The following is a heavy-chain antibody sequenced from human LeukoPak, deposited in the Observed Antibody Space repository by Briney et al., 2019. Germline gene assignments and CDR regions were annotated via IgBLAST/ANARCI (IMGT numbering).Heavy chain of an antibody. D-gene: IGHD2-2*01. J-gene: IGHJ6*03. V-gene: IGHV4-39*01. Sequence: SETLSLTCTVSGGSISSSSYYWGWIRQPPGKGLEWIGSIYYSGSTYYNPSLKSRVTISVDTSKNQFSLKLSSVTAADTAAYYLVPAAPRCYYYYYYMDVWGKGTTVTVSS. CDR3: VPAAPRCYYYYYYMDV. CDR1: GGSISSSSYY. CDR2: IYYSGST.